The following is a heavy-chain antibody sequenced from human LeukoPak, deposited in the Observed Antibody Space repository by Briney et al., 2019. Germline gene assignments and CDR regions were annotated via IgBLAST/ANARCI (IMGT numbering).Heavy chain of an antibody. J-gene: IGHJ4*02. CDR3: ARAEAPDTAMVNPFDY. Sequence: GASVKVSCKVSGYTLTELSIHWVRQAPGKGLEWMGGFDPEDDETIYAQKFQGRVTMTRDTSISTAYMELSRLRSDDTAVYYCARAEAPDTAMVNPFDYWGQGTLVTVSS. D-gene: IGHD5-18*01. V-gene: IGHV1-24*01. CDR1: GYTLTELS. CDR2: FDPEDDET.